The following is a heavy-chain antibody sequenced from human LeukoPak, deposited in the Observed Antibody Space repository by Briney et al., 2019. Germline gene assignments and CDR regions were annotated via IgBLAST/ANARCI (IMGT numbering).Heavy chain of an antibody. CDR3: ARDGREEWELLIDY. J-gene: IGHJ4*02. CDR2: INPNSGGT. CDR1: GYIFTSYG. V-gene: IGHV1-2*02. D-gene: IGHD1-26*01. Sequence: ASVKVSCKASGYIFTSYGINWVRQAPGQGLEWMGWINPNSGGTNYAQKFQGRVTMTRDTSISTAYMELRSLRSDDTAVYYCARDGREEWELLIDYWGQGTLVTVSS.